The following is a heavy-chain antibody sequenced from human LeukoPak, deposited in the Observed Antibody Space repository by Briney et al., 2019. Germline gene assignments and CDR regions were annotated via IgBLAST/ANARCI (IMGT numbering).Heavy chain of an antibody. J-gene: IGHJ4*02. D-gene: IGHD5-18*01. CDR3: AAPIVDTAMVKRDFDY. CDR1: GFTFSSYA. Sequence: GGSLRLSCAASGFTFSSYAMSWVRRAPGKGLEWVSAISGSGGSTYYADSVKGRFTISRDNSKNTLYLQMNSLRAEDTAVYYCAAPIVDTAMVKRDFDYWGQGTLVTVSS. V-gene: IGHV3-23*01. CDR2: ISGSGGST.